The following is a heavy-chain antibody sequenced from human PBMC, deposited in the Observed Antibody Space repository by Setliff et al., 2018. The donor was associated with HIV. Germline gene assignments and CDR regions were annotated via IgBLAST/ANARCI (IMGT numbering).Heavy chain of an antibody. Sequence: PSETLSLTCSVSGGSLQGYYWSWIRQPAGKGLQWIGRIYYVGWSKYNPSLEDRVTMSVDTSNNQFSLSLTSVTAADTAVYYCVRSIHGGGSEPFDTWGQGILGTVSS. CDR3: VRSIHGGGSEPFDT. CDR2: IYYVGWS. J-gene: IGHJ5*02. D-gene: IGHD3-10*01. V-gene: IGHV4-4*07. CDR1: GGSLQGYY.